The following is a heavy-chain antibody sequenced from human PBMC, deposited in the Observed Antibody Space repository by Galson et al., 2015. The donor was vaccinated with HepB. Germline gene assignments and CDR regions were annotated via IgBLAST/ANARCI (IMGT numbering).Heavy chain of an antibody. D-gene: IGHD3-22*01. J-gene: IGHJ4*02. Sequence: SVKVSCKASGYTFTGYYMHWVRQAPGQGLEWMGWINPNSGGTNYAQKFQGRVTMTRDTSISTAYMELSRLRSDDTAVYYCARDREYYDSSGSFDYWGQGTLVTVSS. CDR2: INPNSGGT. V-gene: IGHV1-2*02. CDR3: ARDREYYDSSGSFDY. CDR1: GYTFTGYY.